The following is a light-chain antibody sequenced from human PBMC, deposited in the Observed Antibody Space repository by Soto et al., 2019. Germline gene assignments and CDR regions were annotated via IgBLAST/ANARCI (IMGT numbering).Light chain of an antibody. J-gene: IGKJ1*01. CDR2: RAP. Sequence: EIVLAHSPGTLSCSPGDIATLSFRASHSVSRSYLCWYQQKPGQAPRLLMYRAPIRAAGVPDRFSGSGSGTEFTLTISRLEPEDFTVYYCQQYGSSATFGQGTKVDIK. V-gene: IGKV3-20*01. CDR3: QQYGSSAT. CDR1: HSVSRSY.